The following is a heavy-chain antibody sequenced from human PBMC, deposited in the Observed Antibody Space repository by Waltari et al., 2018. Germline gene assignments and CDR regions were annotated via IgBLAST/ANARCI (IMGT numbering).Heavy chain of an antibody. J-gene: IGHJ4*02. CDR3: AREKYYYDRAGLDY. V-gene: IGHV3-48*03. CDR1: GFTFSSYE. CDR2: ISNSVSTI. D-gene: IGHD3-22*01. Sequence: EVQLVESGGGLVQPGGSLRLSCAASGFTFSSYEMNWVRQAPGKGLEWVANISNSVSTIYYADSVKGRFTISRDDAKNSLYLQMNSLRAEDTAVYYCAREKYYYDRAGLDYWGQGTLVTVSS.